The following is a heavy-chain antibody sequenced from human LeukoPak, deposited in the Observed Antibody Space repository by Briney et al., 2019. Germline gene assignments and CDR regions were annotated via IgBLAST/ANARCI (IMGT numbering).Heavy chain of an antibody. CDR2: MNPNSGDT. J-gene: IGHJ4*02. Sequence: ASVKVSCKASGYTFTSYEINWVRQAPGHGLEWMGWMNPNSGDTDYAQKFQARVTMTRDTSTTTAYMELSSLRSEDTAVYYCARAPIAVAGDYDYWGQGTLVTVSS. V-gene: IGHV1-8*01. CDR1: GYTFTSYE. D-gene: IGHD6-19*01. CDR3: ARAPIAVAGDYDY.